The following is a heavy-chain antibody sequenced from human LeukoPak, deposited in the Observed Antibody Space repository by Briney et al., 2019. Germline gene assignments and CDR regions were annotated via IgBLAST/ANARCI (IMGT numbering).Heavy chain of an antibody. D-gene: IGHD5-24*01. V-gene: IGHV3-30*03. Sequence: PGGSLRLSCAASGFTFRTYSIHWVRQAPGKGLEWVTVVSAGGRTQLYSDSVKGRFTVSRDNSLNTLHLQMNSLKTEDTAVYYFAREFGHNRWYFDYWGQGALVTVSS. CDR1: GFTFRTYS. CDR2: VSAGGRTQ. CDR3: AREFGHNRWYFDY. J-gene: IGHJ4*02.